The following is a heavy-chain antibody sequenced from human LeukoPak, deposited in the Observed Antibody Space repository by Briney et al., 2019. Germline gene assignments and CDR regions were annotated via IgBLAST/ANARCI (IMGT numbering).Heavy chain of an antibody. CDR2: ISVSGDAT. CDR3: ARLKNPTGPYYGMDV. CDR1: GFTFGSHA. J-gene: IGHJ6*02. Sequence: GGSLRLSCAASGFTFGSHALTWVRQATGKGLEWVSAISVSGDATYYVDSVKGRFTISRDNSKNTVYLQMNSLRPEDTALYYCARLKNPTGPYYGMDVWGQGTTVTVSS. D-gene: IGHD3-10*01. V-gene: IGHV3-23*01.